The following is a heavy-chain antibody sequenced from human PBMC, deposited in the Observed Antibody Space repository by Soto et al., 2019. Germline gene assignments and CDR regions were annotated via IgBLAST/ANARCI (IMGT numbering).Heavy chain of an antibody. V-gene: IGHV1-69*13. CDR1: GGSFSKFA. Sequence: ASVKVSCKASGGSFSKFAINWVRQAPGQGLEWMGGIIPTLGTTDYAHKFQGRVTITADEATRTAYMELSGLRSEDTAVYYCARDDATHCGDDCYRYFYYGMDVWGQGTTVTVSS. D-gene: IGHD2-21*02. CDR2: IIPTLGTT. CDR3: ARDDATHCGDDCYRYFYYGMDV. J-gene: IGHJ6*02.